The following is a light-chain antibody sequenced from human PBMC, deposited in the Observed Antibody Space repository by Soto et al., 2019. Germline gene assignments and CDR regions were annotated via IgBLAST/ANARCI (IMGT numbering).Light chain of an antibody. CDR3: SSYTSINSYV. V-gene: IGLV2-14*03. J-gene: IGLJ1*01. Sequence: QSVLTQPASVTGSPGQSITISCTGTSSDVGGYSYVSWYQQHPGKAPKLMIYYVSHRPSGVSNRFSGSKSGNTASLTISGLQAEDEADYYCSSYTSINSYVFGTGTKVTVL. CDR2: YVS. CDR1: SSDVGGYSY.